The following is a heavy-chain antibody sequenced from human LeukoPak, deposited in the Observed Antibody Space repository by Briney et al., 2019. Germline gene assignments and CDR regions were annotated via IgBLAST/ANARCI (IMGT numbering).Heavy chain of an antibody. J-gene: IGHJ3*02. Sequence: GGSLRLSCAASGFTFSSYAMSWVRQAPGKGRGCVSAISGSGGSTYYADSVKGRFTISRDNSKNTLYLQMNSLRAEDTAVYYCAKFRSSGDYSYHDAFDIWGQGTMVTVSS. CDR2: ISGSGGST. D-gene: IGHD4-17*01. V-gene: IGHV3-23*01. CDR1: GFTFSSYA. CDR3: AKFRSSGDYSYHDAFDI.